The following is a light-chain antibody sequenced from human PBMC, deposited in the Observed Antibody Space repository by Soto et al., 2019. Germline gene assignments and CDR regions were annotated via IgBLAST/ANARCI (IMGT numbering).Light chain of an antibody. CDR2: GAS. V-gene: IGKV3-15*01. J-gene: IGKJ2*01. Sequence: EIVMTQSPATLSVSPGERATLSCRDSQSISSELAWYQQRPGQPPRLLIYGASTRATGVPDRFTGSGSGADFTLTISGLQSEDFAVYYCQQGHNWPLTFGQGTRLEI. CDR3: QQGHNWPLT. CDR1: QSISSE.